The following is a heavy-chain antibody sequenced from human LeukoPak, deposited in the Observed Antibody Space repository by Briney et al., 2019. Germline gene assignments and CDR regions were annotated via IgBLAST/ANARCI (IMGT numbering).Heavy chain of an antibody. CDR3: ARQLDTVLRTDY. Sequence: GESLKISCEGSGYSFSSHWIAWVRQMPGKGLEWMGIIYPGDSDTRYSPSFQGQVTISADKSISTAYLQWNSLKALDTAVYFCARQLDTVLRTDYWGQGTLVTVSS. V-gene: IGHV5-51*01. J-gene: IGHJ4*02. CDR1: GYSFSSHW. D-gene: IGHD4-11*01. CDR2: IYPGDSDT.